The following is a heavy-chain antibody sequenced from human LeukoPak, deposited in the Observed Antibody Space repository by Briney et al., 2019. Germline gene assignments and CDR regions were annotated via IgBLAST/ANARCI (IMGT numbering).Heavy chain of an antibody. CDR1: GGSISSSISY. CDR3: ARHWGSSGWNYFDY. CDR2: IYYSGST. Sequence: PSETLSLTCTVSGGSISSSISYWSWIRQPPGKGLEWIATIYYSGSTYYSPSLKSRVTISVDTSKNQFSLKVTSMTAADTAVYYCARHWGSSGWNYFDYWGQGTLVTVSS. V-gene: IGHV4-39*01. D-gene: IGHD6-19*01. J-gene: IGHJ4*02.